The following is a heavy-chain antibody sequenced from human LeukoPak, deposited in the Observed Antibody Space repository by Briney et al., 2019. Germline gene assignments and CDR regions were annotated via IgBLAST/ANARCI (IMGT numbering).Heavy chain of an antibody. Sequence: ASETLSLTCAVYGGSFGGYYWSWIRQPPGKGLEWIGEINHSGSTNHNPSLKSRVTISVDTSKNQFSLKLSSVTAADTAVYYCVRGEDDFWSGYSRLAYFQHWGQGTLVTVSS. CDR3: VRGEDDFWSGYSRLAYFQH. J-gene: IGHJ1*01. CDR2: INHSGST. V-gene: IGHV4-34*01. CDR1: GGSFGGYY. D-gene: IGHD3-3*01.